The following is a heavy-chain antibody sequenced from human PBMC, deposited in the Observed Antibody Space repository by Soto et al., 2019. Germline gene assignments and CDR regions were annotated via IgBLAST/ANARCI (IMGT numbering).Heavy chain of an antibody. CDR1: GFTFSSYA. V-gene: IGHV3-30-3*01. D-gene: IGHD2-21*02. CDR2: ISYDGSNK. Sequence: PGGSLRLSCAASGFTFSSYAMHWVRQAPGKGLEWVAVISYDGSNKYYADSVKGRFTISRDNSKNTLYLQMNSLRAEDTAVYYCARVDYCGGDCYSFMDVWGQGTTVTVSS. CDR3: ARVDYCGGDCYSFMDV. J-gene: IGHJ6*02.